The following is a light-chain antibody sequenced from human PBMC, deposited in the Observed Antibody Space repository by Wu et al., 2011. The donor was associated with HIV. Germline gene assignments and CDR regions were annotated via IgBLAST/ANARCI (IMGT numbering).Light chain of an antibody. CDR2: GAS. CDR3: HQYGTSPYT. Sequence: EIVLTQSPGTLSLSPGERATLSCRASQGVSSRYLAWYQQKPGQAPRLLIYGASNRATGIPDRFSGSGSGTDFTLSISRLEPEDSAVYYCHQYGTSPYTFGQGTKLRSN. J-gene: IGKJ2*01. V-gene: IGKV3-20*01. CDR1: QGVSSRY.